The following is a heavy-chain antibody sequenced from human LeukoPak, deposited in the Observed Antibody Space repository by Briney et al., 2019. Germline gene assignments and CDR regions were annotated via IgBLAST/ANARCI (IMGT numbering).Heavy chain of an antibody. CDR3: AREGDSSADAFDI. CDR1: GFPFNGYY. J-gene: IGHJ3*02. V-gene: IGHV1-2*02. Sequence: ASVKVACKASGFPFNGYYMHWVRQAPGQGLEWMGWINPNSGDANYAQKFQGRVTMTRDTSISTAYMELRRLRSDDTAMYHCAREGDSSADAFDIWGQGTMVTVSS. CDR2: INPNSGDA. D-gene: IGHD3-22*01.